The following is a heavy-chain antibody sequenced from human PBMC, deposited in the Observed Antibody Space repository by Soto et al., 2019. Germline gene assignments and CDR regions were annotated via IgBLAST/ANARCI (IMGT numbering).Heavy chain of an antibody. CDR1: GFTFSSYA. J-gene: IGHJ6*02. Sequence: QVQLVESGGGVVQPGGSLRLSCAASGFTFSSYAMHWVRQAPGKGLQWVAVISNDGSNRYYADSVKGRFTISRDNSKNTLYLKMNSLRPEDTAVYYCARDPGYATYHYYGIDVWGQGTTVTVSS. V-gene: IGHV3-30-3*01. D-gene: IGHD2-2*01. CDR3: ARDPGYATYHYYGIDV. CDR2: ISNDGSNR.